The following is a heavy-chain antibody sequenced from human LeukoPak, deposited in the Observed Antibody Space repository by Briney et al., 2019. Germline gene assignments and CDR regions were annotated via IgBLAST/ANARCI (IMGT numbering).Heavy chain of an antibody. D-gene: IGHD4-17*01. CDR3: AITGGPTVTAFDL. CDR2: IKQDGSEK. Sequence: GGSLRLSCAASGFTFSSYWMSWVRQAPGKGLEWVANIKQDGSEKYYVDSVKGRFTISRDNAKSSLYLQMNSLRVEDTAVYYCAITGGPTVTAFDLWGRGILVTVSS. CDR1: GFTFSSYW. V-gene: IGHV3-7*02. J-gene: IGHJ4*02.